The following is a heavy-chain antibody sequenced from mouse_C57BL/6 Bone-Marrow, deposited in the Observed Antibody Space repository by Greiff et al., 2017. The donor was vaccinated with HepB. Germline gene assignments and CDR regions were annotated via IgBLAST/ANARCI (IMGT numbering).Heavy chain of an antibody. CDR1: GYTFTSYW. D-gene: IGHD1-1*01. CDR3: ARDGSITTVVATNFDY. V-gene: IGHV1-50*01. CDR2: IDPSDSYT. J-gene: IGHJ2*01. Sequence: QVQLQQSGAELVKPGASVKLSCKASGYTFTSYWMQWVKQRPGQGLEWIGEIDPSDSYTNYNQKFKGKATLTVDTSSSTAYMQLSSLTSEDSAVYYWARDGSITTVVATNFDYWGQGTTLTVSS.